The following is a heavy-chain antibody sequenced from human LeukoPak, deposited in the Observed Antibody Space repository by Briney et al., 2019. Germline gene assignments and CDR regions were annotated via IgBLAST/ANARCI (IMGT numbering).Heavy chain of an antibody. D-gene: IGHD2-15*01. CDR1: GGSISSYY. V-gene: IGHV4-4*07. J-gene: IGHJ3*02. Sequence: SETLSLTCTVSGGSISSYYWSWIRQPAGKGLEWIGRIYTSGSTNYNPSLKSRVTMSVDTSKNQFSLKLSSVTAADTAVYYCARGTPDCSGGSCYLAFDIWGQGTMVTVSS. CDR3: ARGTPDCSGGSCYLAFDI. CDR2: IYTSGST.